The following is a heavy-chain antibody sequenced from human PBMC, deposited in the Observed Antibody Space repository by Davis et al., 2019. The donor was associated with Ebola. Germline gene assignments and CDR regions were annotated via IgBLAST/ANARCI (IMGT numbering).Heavy chain of an antibody. V-gene: IGHV4-39*01. J-gene: IGHJ2*01. D-gene: IGHD2-2*02. CDR2: MYYSGSA. CDR1: GDGSISSSNDY. CDR3: ARKRGRYCSSTSCYKELIYWYFDL. Sequence: MPSETLSLTCTVSGDGSISSSNDYWGWIRQSPGKGLEWIGSMYYSGSAFYNPSLKSRVTISLDTSKNQFSLKLNSVTAADTAVYYCARKRGRYCSSTSCYKELIYWYFDLWGRGTLVTVSS.